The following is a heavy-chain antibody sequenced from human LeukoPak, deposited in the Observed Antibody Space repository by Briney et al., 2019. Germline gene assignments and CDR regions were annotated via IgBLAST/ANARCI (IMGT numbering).Heavy chain of an antibody. CDR2: IGSSGITI. J-gene: IGHJ4*02. Sequence: GGSLRLSRAASEFTFSSYEMNWVRQAPGKGLEWVSYIGSSGITIYYADSVKGRFTISRDNAKNSLYLQMNSLRAEDTAVYYCATGDDYRTFDYWGQGTLVTVSS. V-gene: IGHV3-48*03. CDR3: ATGDDYRTFDY. D-gene: IGHD5-24*01. CDR1: EFTFSSYE.